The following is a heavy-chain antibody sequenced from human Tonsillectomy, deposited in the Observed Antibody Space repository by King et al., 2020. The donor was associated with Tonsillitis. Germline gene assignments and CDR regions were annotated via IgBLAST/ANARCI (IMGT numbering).Heavy chain of an antibody. J-gene: IGHJ3*01. CDR2: IYPGDSDT. D-gene: IGHD1-26*01. CDR1: GYTFTSYW. CDR3: ARRLVGATATFDV. Sequence: VQLVESGAELKKPGESLMISCETSGYTFTSYWIGWVRQMPGKGLEWVGVIYPGDSDTKYSPSFEGHVTISVDKSIRTAYLQWGSLRASDTAMYYCARRLVGATATFDVWGQGTMVTVSS. V-gene: IGHV5-51*01.